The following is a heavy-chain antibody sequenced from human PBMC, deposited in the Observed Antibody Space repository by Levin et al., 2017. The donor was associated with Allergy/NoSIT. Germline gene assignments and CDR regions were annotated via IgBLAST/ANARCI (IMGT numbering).Heavy chain of an antibody. CDR3: ASHPASSIAAAGTEYYYGMDV. CDR1: GGTFSSYA. Sequence: SVKVSCKASGGTFSSYAISWVRQAPGQGLEWMGGIIPIFGTANYAQKFQGRVTITADESTSTAYMELSSLRSEDTAVYYCASHPASSIAAAGTEYYYGMDVWGQGTTVTVSS. CDR2: IIPIFGTA. D-gene: IGHD6-13*01. V-gene: IGHV1-69*13. J-gene: IGHJ6*02.